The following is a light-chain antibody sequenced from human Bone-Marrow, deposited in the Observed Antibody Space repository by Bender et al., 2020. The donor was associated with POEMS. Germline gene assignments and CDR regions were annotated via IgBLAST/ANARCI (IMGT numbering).Light chain of an antibody. Sequence: SYEVTQPPSVSVSPGQTARITCSGDDLGDKYVAWYQQKPGQSPVLVIYQDTKRPSGIPARFSGSNSGNTATLTISGNQAIDAADYYCQAWDTYSVIFGGGTKLTVL. V-gene: IGLV3-1*01. CDR2: QDT. CDR3: QAWDTYSVI. CDR1: DLGDKY. J-gene: IGLJ2*01.